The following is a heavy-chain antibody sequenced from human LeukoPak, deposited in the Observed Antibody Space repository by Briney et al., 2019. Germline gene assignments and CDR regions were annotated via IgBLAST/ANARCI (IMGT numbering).Heavy chain of an antibody. CDR3: ARLTSGWYVIY. J-gene: IGHJ4*02. V-gene: IGHV4-39*01. CDR2: IYYTGNT. Sequence: PSETLSLTCTVSGGSISNSGYYWGWLRQPPGTGLEWIGSIYYTGNTYYNPSLNSRVTISVDTSKNQFSLKLSSVTDADTAIYYCARLTSGWYVIYWGQGTLVTVSS. D-gene: IGHD6-19*01. CDR1: GGSISNSGYY.